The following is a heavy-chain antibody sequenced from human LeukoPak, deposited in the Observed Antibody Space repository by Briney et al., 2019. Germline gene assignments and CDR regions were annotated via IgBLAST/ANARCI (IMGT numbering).Heavy chain of an antibody. D-gene: IGHD3-10*01. CDR2: IYYSGST. V-gene: IGHV4-39*01. CDR1: GGSISSSSYY. J-gene: IGHJ4*02. Sequence: PSETLSLTCTVSGGSISSSSYYWGWIRQPPGKGLEWIGSIYYSGSTYYNPSLKSRVTISVDTSKNQFSLNLSSVTAADTAVYYCARAYYYGSGRGDYFDYWGQGTLVTVSS. CDR3: ARAYYYGSGRGDYFDY.